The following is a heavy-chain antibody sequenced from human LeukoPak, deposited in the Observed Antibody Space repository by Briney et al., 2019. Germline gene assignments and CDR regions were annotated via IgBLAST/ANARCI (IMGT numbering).Heavy chain of an antibody. V-gene: IGHV4-59*01. CDR2: IYTSGST. CDR3: ARALKNYDILTGYPTYYYGMDV. J-gene: IGHJ6*02. D-gene: IGHD3-9*01. CDR1: GGSISSYY. Sequence: SETLSLTCTVAGGSISSYYWSWIRQPPGKGLEWIGYIYTSGSTNYNPSLKSRVSISIDTSKNQFSLKLTSVTAADTAVYYCARALKNYDILTGYPTYYYGMDVWGQGTTVTVSS.